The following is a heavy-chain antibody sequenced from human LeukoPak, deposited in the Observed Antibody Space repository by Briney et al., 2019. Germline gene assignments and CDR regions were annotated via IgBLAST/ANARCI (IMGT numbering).Heavy chain of an antibody. CDR1: GFTFSDYY. CDR3: ARDGQNDSPYSMDV. CDR2: ISSSGSTI. Sequence: GGSLRLSCAASGFTFSDYYMSWICQAPGKGLEWVSYISSSGSTIYYADSVKGRFTISRDNAKNSLYLQMNSLRAEDTAMYYCARDGQNDSPYSMDVWGQGTTVTVSS. V-gene: IGHV3-11*04. J-gene: IGHJ6*02. D-gene: IGHD3-16*01.